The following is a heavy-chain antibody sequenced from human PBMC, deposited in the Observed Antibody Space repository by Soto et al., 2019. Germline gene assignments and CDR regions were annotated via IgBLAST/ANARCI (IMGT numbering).Heavy chain of an antibody. CDR3: ARRIPPAGLFDF. Sequence: QVQLQESGPGLVKPSQTLSLTCTVSGGSVNSGGYYWSWIRQHPGRGLEWVGYIYYSGTTYYNPSLQSRLTLSRDPANHRFSLKLTSVTAADTAVYYCARRIPPAGLFDFWGQGALVTVSS. J-gene: IGHJ4*02. CDR2: IYYSGTT. D-gene: IGHD6-13*01. CDR1: GGSVNSGGYY. V-gene: IGHV4-31*03.